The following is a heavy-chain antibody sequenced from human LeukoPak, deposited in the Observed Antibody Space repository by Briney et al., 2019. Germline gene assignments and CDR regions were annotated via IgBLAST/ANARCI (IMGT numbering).Heavy chain of an antibody. D-gene: IGHD3-10*01. Sequence: GGSLRLSCAASGFTFSNYWMSWVRQAPGKGLEWVANINQDGSEKYSVDSVKGRFTISRDNAKNSLYLQMNSLRAEDTAVYYCARAYYFDSRNYYNPTSSFDYWGQGTLVTVPS. V-gene: IGHV3-7*04. CDR1: GFTFSNYW. CDR2: INQDGSEK. CDR3: ARAYYFDSRNYYNPTSSFDY. J-gene: IGHJ4*02.